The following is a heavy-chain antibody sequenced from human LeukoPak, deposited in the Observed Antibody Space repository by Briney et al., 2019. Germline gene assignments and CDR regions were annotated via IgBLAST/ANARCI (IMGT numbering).Heavy chain of an antibody. V-gene: IGHV1-3*04. Sequence: ASVMVSCKASGYTFTHYAMHWVRQAPGQTLEWMGWINTGNGNTKFSQKFQGRLTLTRDTPANTVHMELTSLRSEDTAVYYCATRSASSYGGVFDYWGQGSLIIVSS. CDR1: GYTFTHYA. CDR3: ATRSASSYGGVFDY. CDR2: INTGNGNT. J-gene: IGHJ4*02. D-gene: IGHD5-18*01.